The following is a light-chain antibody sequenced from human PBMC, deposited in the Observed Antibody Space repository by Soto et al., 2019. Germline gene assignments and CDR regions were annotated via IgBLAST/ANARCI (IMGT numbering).Light chain of an antibody. CDR1: QDIGNY. J-gene: IGKJ5*01. CDR2: DAS. V-gene: IGKV1-33*01. CDR3: QQYETLPIT. Sequence: DIHMTPSPSSLSASVGDRVSITCQASQDIGNYLNWYQQIPGKAPKLLIFDASNLESGVPSRFSGSGSGTDFTFTISSLQPEDIATYYCQQYETLPITFGQGTRLEIK.